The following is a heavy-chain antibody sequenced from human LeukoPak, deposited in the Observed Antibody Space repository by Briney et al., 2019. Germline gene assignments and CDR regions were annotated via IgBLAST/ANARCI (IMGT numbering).Heavy chain of an antibody. CDR2: IKTTLYGGTT. Sequence: GRSLRLSCAASGFAFGDFAMNWIRQAPGQGLEWVGFIKTTLYGGTTEYAASVKGRFTISRDDSKAIAYLQMNSLKTEDTAVYYCTRDHRDDWNPGYYFDYWGKGTLVTVSS. CDR1: GFAFGDFA. D-gene: IGHD1-1*01. V-gene: IGHV3-49*03. CDR3: TRDHRDDWNPGYYFDY. J-gene: IGHJ4*02.